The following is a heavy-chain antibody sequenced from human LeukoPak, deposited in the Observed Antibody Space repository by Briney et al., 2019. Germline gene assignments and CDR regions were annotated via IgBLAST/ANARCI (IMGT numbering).Heavy chain of an antibody. CDR3: AKGVSSSWYADLMDY. V-gene: IGHV3-23*01. D-gene: IGHD6-13*01. Sequence: GGSLRLSCASSGFTFTSYAVSWVRQAPGKGLEWVSTISYSGGTTYHTDSVKGRFTISRDISKNTVYLQMNSLKAEDTAVYYCAKGVSSSWYADLMDYWGQGTLVTVSS. CDR2: ISYSGGTT. J-gene: IGHJ4*02. CDR1: GFTFTSYA.